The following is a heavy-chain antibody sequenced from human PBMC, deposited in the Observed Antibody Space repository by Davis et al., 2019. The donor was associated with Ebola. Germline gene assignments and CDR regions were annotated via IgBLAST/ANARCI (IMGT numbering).Heavy chain of an antibody. J-gene: IGHJ4*02. CDR1: GFTFDSYA. CDR3: ARYVIAAAPSSVDY. Sequence: GSLRLSCAASGFTFDSYAKSWVRQAPGTGLEWVSAISGSGGSAYYADSVKGRFTISRDNAKNSLYLQMNSLRAEDTAVYYCARYVIAAAPSSVDYWGQGTLFTVSS. D-gene: IGHD6-13*01. V-gene: IGHV3-23*01. CDR2: ISGSGGSA.